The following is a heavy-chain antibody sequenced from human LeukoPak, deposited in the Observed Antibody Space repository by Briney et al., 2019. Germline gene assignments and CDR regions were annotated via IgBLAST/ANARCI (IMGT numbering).Heavy chain of an antibody. J-gene: IGHJ6*02. CDR1: GYTFTSYY. CDR3: ASRGCGCSNGVCYSGCYYYYGMDV. V-gene: IGHV1-46*01. D-gene: IGHD2-8*01. CDR2: ITPSGGST. Sequence: ASVKVSCKASGYTFTSYYMHWVRQPPGQGLEWRGIITPSGGSTSSAQTFQGSVTMTRDTSTSTVYMELSSLRSEDTAVYYCASRGCGCSNGVCYSGCYYYYGMDVWGQGTTVTVSS.